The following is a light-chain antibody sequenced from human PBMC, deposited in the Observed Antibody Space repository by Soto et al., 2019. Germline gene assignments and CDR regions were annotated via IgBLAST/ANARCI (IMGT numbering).Light chain of an antibody. J-gene: IGKJ1*01. CDR1: QSISSW. Sequence: DIQMTQSPSTLSASVGDRVTITCRASQSISSWLAWYQQKPGKAPKLLIYDASSLESGVPSRFSGSGSGTDFTLTINYLQPDDFATYYCQQYDGYSRTFGQGTKVEIK. V-gene: IGKV1-5*01. CDR2: DAS. CDR3: QQYDGYSRT.